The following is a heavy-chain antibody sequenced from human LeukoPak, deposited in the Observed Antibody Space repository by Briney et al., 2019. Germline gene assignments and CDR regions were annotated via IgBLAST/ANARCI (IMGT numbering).Heavy chain of an antibody. V-gene: IGHV4-39*01. D-gene: IGHD3-10*01. CDR3: ARGYGSGSYYPY. CDR1: GGSISTTGYY. CDR2: IYYSGST. Sequence: SEALSLTCTVSGGSISTTGYYWAWIRQPPGKGLEWIASIYYSGSTYYNSSLKSRVTISVDTSRNQFSLKLSSVTAADTAVYYCARGYGSGSYYPYWGQGTLVAVSS. J-gene: IGHJ4*02.